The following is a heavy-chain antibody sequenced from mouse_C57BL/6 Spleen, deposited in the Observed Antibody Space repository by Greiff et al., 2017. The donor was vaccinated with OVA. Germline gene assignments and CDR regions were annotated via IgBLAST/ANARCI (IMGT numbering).Heavy chain of an antibody. V-gene: IGHV8-8*01. CDR2: IWWDGDT. J-gene: IGHJ2*01. D-gene: IGHD3-3*01. CDR3: GRIESRVLGGYFDE. CDR1: GFSLSTFGMG. Sequence: QVTLKESGPGILQPSQTLSLTCSFSGFSLSTFGMGVGWIRQPSGKGLEWLAHIWWDGDTYYHPALKRRLTLSMDTSKNQVLIKSANVDTADTATNYGGRIESRVLGGYFDEWGKGNNLTVSS.